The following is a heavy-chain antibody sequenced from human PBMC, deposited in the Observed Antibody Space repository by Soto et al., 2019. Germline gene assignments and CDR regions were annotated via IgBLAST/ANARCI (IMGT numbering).Heavy chain of an antibody. V-gene: IGHV1-18*01. CDR2: ISAYNGNT. CDR1: GYTFISYG. J-gene: IGHJ6*02. Sequence: QVQLVQSGAEVKKPGASVKVSCKASGYTFISYGISWVRQAPGQGREWMGWISAYNGNTNYAQKFQGRVTMSTDTSRSTAYMELRRLRADGRAVYYCAITKREFVAAGVSDRDGMDGWGQGTTVTVSS. CDR3: AITKREFVAAGVSDRDGMDG. D-gene: IGHD6-25*01.